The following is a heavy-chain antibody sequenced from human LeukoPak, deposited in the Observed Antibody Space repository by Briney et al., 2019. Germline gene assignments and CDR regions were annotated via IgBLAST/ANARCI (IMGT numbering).Heavy chain of an antibody. CDR3: ARKIAYETVDY. Sequence: GGSLRLSCAASGLTFSSYWMTWVRQAPGKGREWVANIKQDGSEKYYVDSVKDRFTISRDNAKNSLYLQMNSLRAEDTAVYYCARKIAYETVDYWGQGTLVTVSS. CDR2: IKQDGSEK. CDR1: GLTFSSYW. V-gene: IGHV3-7*01. D-gene: IGHD5-12*01. J-gene: IGHJ4*02.